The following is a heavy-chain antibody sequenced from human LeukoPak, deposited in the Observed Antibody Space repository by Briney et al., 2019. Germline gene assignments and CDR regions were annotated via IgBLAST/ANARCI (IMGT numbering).Heavy chain of an antibody. J-gene: IGHJ4*02. CDR2: IIPIFGIA. CDR3: ARERADSSGYYIFDY. V-gene: IGHV1-69*04. D-gene: IGHD3-22*01. Sequence: AASVNVSCKASGGTFSSYAISWVRQAPGQGLEWMGRIIPIFGIANYAQKFQGRVTITADKSTSTAYLELSSLRSEDTAVYYCARERADSSGYYIFDYWGQGTLVTVSS. CDR1: GGTFSSYA.